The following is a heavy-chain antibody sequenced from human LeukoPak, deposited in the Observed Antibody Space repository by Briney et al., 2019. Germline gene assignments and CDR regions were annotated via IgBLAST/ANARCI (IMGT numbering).Heavy chain of an antibody. CDR2: ISTYSGNT. CDR3: AKDRGGQWELLLYYGMDV. J-gene: IGHJ6*02. Sequence: GASVKVSCKTSGYTFTNHAMSWVRQAPGQGPEWMGWISTYSGNTNYAQKFQGRVTMTTDTSTTTAYMELRSLNSDDTAVYYCAKDRGGQWELLLYYGMDVWGQGTTVTVSS. V-gene: IGHV1-18*01. CDR1: GYTFTNHA. D-gene: IGHD1-26*01.